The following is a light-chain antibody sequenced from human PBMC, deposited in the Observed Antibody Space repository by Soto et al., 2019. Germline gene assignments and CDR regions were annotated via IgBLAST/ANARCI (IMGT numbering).Light chain of an antibody. CDR3: QQRSNWPPT. V-gene: IGKV3-11*01. CDR2: DAS. CDR1: QSVSSY. Sequence: EIVLTQSPATLSWSPGERSTLSCRASQSVSSYLAWYQQKPGQAPRLLIYDASTRATGIPARFSGSGSGTDFTLTITSLEPEDFAVYYCQQRSNWPPTFGQGTKVDIK. J-gene: IGKJ1*01.